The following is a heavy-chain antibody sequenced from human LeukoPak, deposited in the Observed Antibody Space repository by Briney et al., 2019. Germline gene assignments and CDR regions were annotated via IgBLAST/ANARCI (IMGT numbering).Heavy chain of an antibody. CDR1: GGSISSGDYY. J-gene: IGHJ2*01. Sequence: PSQTLSLTCTVSGGSISSGDYYWSWIRQPPGKGLEWIGEINHSGSTNYNPSLKSRVTISVDTSKNQFSLKLSSVTAADTAVYYCARSGEYSSNLEWYFDLWGRGTLVTVSS. D-gene: IGHD6-6*01. CDR3: ARSGEYSSNLEWYFDL. V-gene: IGHV4-30-4*01. CDR2: INHSGST.